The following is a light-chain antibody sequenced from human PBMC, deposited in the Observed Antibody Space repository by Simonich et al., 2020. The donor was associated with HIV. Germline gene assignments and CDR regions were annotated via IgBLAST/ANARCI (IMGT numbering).Light chain of an antibody. J-gene: IGKJ2*01. CDR1: QDIKNY. V-gene: IGKV1-33*01. Sequence: DIQMTQSPSSLSASVGDRVTITCHASQDIKNYLNWYQQKPGKAPKLLIYDASNLETGVPSRFSGSGSGSDFTFTISSLQPADIATYYCQQYDELPYTFGQGTKLEIK. CDR3: QQYDELPYT. CDR2: DAS.